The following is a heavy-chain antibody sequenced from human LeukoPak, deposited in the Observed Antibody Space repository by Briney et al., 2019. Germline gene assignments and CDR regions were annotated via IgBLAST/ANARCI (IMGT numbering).Heavy chain of an antibody. CDR3: ARGLGYSSGWYSTDVRDQGYYFDY. J-gene: IGHJ4*02. D-gene: IGHD6-19*01. CDR1: GGSFSGYY. CDR2: INHSGST. Sequence: PSETLSLTCAVYGGSFSGYYWSWIRQPPGKGLEWIGEINHSGSTNYNPSLKSRVTISVDTSKNQFSLKLSSVTAADTAVYYCARGLGYSSGWYSTDVRDQGYYFDYWGQGTLVTVSS. V-gene: IGHV4-34*01.